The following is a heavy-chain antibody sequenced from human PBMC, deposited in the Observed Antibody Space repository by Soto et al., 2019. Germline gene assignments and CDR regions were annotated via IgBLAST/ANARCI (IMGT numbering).Heavy chain of an antibody. V-gene: IGHV3-64D*06. Sequence: EVQLVESGGGLVQPGGSLRLSCSASGFTFSSYAMHWVRQAPGKGLEYVSAISSNGGSTYYADSVKGRFTISRDNSKNTRYLQRSSLRAEDTAVYYCVKDQGYCSGGSCYNFQHWGQGTLVTVSS. CDR1: GFTFSSYA. CDR2: ISSNGGST. J-gene: IGHJ1*01. D-gene: IGHD2-15*01. CDR3: VKDQGYCSGGSCYNFQH.